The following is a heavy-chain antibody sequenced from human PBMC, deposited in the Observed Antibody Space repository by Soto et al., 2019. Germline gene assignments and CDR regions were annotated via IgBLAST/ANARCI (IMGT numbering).Heavy chain of an antibody. CDR2: TNWNGGST. CDR1: GFTFNDYG. Sequence: GGSLRLSCAASGFTFNDYGMSWVRQAPGKGLEWVSGTNWNGGSTGYADSVKGRFTISRDNAKNSLYLQMNSLRAEDTALYHCARDKDSGAFDIWGQGTMVTVSS. D-gene: IGHD3-10*01. CDR3: ARDKDSGAFDI. V-gene: IGHV3-20*01. J-gene: IGHJ3*02.